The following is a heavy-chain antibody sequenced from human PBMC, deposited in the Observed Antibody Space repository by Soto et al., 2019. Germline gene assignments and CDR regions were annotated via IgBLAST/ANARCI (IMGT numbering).Heavy chain of an antibody. V-gene: IGHV4-31*03. CDR3: ARAKGVITFGGVIVLPHFDY. Sequence: PSETLSLTCTVSGGSISSGGYYWSWIRQHPGKGLEWIGYIYYSGSTYYNPSLKSRVTISVDTSKNQFSLKLSSVTAADTAVYYCARAKGVITFGGVIVLPHFDYWGQGTLVTVSS. D-gene: IGHD3-16*02. J-gene: IGHJ4*02. CDR2: IYYSGST. CDR1: GGSISSGGYY.